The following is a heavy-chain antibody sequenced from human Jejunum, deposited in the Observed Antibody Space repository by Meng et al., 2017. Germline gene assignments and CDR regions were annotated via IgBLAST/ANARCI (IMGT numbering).Heavy chain of an antibody. V-gene: IGHV3-74*01. CDR3: ARALAVAGTGGYY. D-gene: IGHD6-19*01. Sequence: EVQLVESGGGLVQPGGSLRLSCAASGFTFSTYWMHWVRRAPGKGLVWVSRINSDGSSTSYADSVKGRFTISRDNAENTLYLQMNSLRAEDTAVYYCARALAVAGTGGYYWGQGTLVTVSS. CDR2: INSDGSST. J-gene: IGHJ4*02. CDR1: GFTFSTYW.